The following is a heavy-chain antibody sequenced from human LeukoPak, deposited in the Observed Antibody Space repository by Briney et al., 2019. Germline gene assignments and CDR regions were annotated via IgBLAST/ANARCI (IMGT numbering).Heavy chain of an antibody. Sequence: PGGALRLSCVASGFTFSSYEMNWVRQAPGKGLEWVSYISSSGSPIYYAESVKGRFTISRDNAKNSLYLQMNSLRDEDTALYYCAREGGFDIWGQGTVVTVSS. CDR3: AREGGFDI. CDR1: GFTFSSYE. J-gene: IGHJ3*02. V-gene: IGHV3-48*03. D-gene: IGHD2-15*01. CDR2: ISSSGSPI.